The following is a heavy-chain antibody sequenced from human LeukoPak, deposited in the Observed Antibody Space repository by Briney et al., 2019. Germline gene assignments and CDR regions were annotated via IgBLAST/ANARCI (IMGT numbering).Heavy chain of an antibody. CDR3: ARQIRYFDWLPQATPDY. D-gene: IGHD3-9*01. V-gene: IGHV3-30-3*01. CDR2: ISYDGSNK. J-gene: IGHJ4*02. Sequence: GGSLRLSCAASGFTFSSYAMHWVRQAPGKGLEWVAVISYDGSNKYYADSVKGRFTISRDNSKNTLYLQMNSLRAEDTAVYYCARQIRYFDWLPQATPDYWGQGTLVTVSS. CDR1: GFTFSSYA.